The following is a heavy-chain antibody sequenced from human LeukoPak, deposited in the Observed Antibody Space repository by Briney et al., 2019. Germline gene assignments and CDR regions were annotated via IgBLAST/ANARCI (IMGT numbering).Heavy chain of an antibody. D-gene: IGHD5-24*01. V-gene: IGHV4-39*07. J-gene: IGHJ4*02. CDR3: ASERWSRRSYFDF. CDR1: GGSVDNSNYY. Sequence: PSETLSPTCAVSGGSVDNSNYYWAWIRQPPGKGLEWIGTIFSSGSTFYSPSLETRITISVDTSMTQFSLKLSSVTAADTAVYFCASERWSRRSYFDFWGQGILVTVSS. CDR2: IFSSGST.